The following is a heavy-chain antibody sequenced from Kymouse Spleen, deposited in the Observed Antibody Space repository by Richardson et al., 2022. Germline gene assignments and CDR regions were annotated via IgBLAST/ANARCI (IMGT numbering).Heavy chain of an antibody. CDR2: INWNGGST. CDR1: GFTFDDYG. J-gene: IGHJ6*02. V-gene: IGHV3-20*d01. D-gene: IGHD6-6*01. Sequence: EVQLVESGGGVVRPGGSLRLSCAASGFTFDDYGMSWVRQAPGKGLEWVSGINWNGGSTGYADSVKGRFTISRDNAKNSLYLQMNSLRAEDTALYYCARESIAARDYYYYGMDVWGQGTTVTVSS. CDR3: ARESIAARDYYYYGMDV.